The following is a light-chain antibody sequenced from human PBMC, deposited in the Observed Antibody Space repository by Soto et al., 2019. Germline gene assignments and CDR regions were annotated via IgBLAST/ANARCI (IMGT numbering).Light chain of an antibody. CDR3: GSWDSSLSAYV. J-gene: IGLJ1*01. CDR1: SSNIGGNS. CDR2: DDD. Sequence: QSVLTQPPSVSAAPGQKVTISCSGSSSNIGGNSVSWYQQLPGTAPKLLLYDDDKRPSGIPDRFSGSTSGTSATLGIAGFRTGDEADYYCGSWDSSLSAYVFGTGTKVTVL. V-gene: IGLV1-51*01.